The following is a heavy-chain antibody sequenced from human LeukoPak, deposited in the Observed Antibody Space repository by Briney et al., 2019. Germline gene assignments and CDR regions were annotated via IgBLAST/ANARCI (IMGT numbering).Heavy chain of an antibody. D-gene: IGHD1-26*01. CDR1: GGSISSYY. V-gene: IGHV4-59*01. CDR2: IYYSGST. CDR3: ARISGSIGWFDP. Sequence: SETLSLTCTVSGGSISSYYWSWIRQYPGKGLEWIGYIYYSGSTNYNPSLKSRVTISVDTSKKQFSLMLSSVTAADTAVYYCARISGSIGWFDPWGQGTLVTVSS. J-gene: IGHJ5*02.